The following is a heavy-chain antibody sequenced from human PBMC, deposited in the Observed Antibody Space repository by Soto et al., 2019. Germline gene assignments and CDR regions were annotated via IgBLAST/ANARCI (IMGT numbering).Heavy chain of an antibody. CDR3: AKMMGGYDTTHYGMDV. CDR2: ISYDGSNK. D-gene: IGHD5-12*01. Sequence: QVQLVESGGGVVQPGRSLRLSCAASGFTFSSYGMHWVRQAPGKGLEWVAVISYDGSNKYYADSVKGRFTISRDNSKNTLYLQMNSLRAEDTAVYYCAKMMGGYDTTHYGMDVWGHGTTVTVSS. CDR1: GFTFSSYG. V-gene: IGHV3-30*18. J-gene: IGHJ6*02.